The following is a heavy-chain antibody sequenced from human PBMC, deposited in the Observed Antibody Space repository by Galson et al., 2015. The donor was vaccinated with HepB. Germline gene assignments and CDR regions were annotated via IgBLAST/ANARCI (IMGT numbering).Heavy chain of an antibody. CDR2: ISFDGINN. V-gene: IGHV3-30-3*01. CDR1: GFIFSSYA. CDR3: ARDRAYNSFDY. J-gene: IGHJ4*02. Sequence: SLRLSCAASGFIFSSYAMHWVRQAPGKGLEWVTVISFDGINNYYADSVKGRFTISRDNAQNSLYLYMSSLRAEDTAVYYCARDRAYNSFDYWGQGTLVTVSS. D-gene: IGHD2-21*01.